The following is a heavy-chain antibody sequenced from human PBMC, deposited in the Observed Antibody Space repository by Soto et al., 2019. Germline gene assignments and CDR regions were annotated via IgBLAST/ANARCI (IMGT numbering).Heavy chain of an antibody. CDR1: GFTVSSNY. V-gene: IGHV3-66*01. CDR2: IYSGGST. Sequence: SGGSLRLSCAASGFTVSSNYMSWVRQAPGKGLEWVSVIYSGGSTYYADSVKGRFTISRDNSKNTLYLQMNSLRAEDTAVYYCARDNPEIADYYYYYYGMDVWGQGTTVTVSS. D-gene: IGHD6-13*01. CDR3: ARDNPEIADYYYYYYGMDV. J-gene: IGHJ6*02.